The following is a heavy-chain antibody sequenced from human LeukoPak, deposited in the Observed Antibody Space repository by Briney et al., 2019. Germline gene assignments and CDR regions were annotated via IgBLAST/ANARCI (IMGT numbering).Heavy chain of an antibody. V-gene: IGHV3-23*01. Sequence: GGSLRLSCAASGFTFSSYAMSWVRQAPGKGLEWVSAISGSGGSTYYADSVKGRFTISRDNSKNTLYLQMNSLRAEDTAVYYCAKDRSMVLSPRGNWFDPWGQGTLVTVSS. D-gene: IGHD4/OR15-4a*01. CDR1: GFTFSSYA. J-gene: IGHJ5*02. CDR3: AKDRSMVLSPRGNWFDP. CDR2: ISGSGGST.